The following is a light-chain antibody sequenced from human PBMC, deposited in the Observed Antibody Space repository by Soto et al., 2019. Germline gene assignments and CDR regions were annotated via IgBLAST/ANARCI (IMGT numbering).Light chain of an antibody. Sequence: EIVLTQSPATLSLSPGERATLSCRASQSVSSYLAWYQQKPGQAPRLLIYDASNRAPGIPARFSGSGSGTDFNLTISSLEPEDFAVYYCQQRSNWPSITFGQGTRLEIK. J-gene: IGKJ5*01. CDR2: DAS. CDR1: QSVSSY. V-gene: IGKV3-11*01. CDR3: QQRSNWPSIT.